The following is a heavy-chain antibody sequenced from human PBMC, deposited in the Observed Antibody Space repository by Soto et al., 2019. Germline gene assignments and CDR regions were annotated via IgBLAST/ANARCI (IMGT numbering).Heavy chain of an antibody. CDR2: ISSNGGTT. V-gene: IGHV3-64*01. Sequence: EVQLAESGGGMVQPGGSLRLSCVASGFTFSSYDMHWVRQAPGKGLEYVSSISSNGGTTYYGNSVKGRFTISRDNSKNTLYLQMGSVSAGDMAVYYCVRRVSGNYDYWGQGALVTVSS. J-gene: IGHJ4*02. CDR3: VRRVSGNYDY. CDR1: GFTFSSYD. D-gene: IGHD1-7*01.